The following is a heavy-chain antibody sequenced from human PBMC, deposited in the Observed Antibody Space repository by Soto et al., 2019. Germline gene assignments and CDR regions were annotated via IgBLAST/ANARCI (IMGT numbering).Heavy chain of an antibody. V-gene: IGHV4-59*08. CDR1: GGSISSYY. CDR3: ARHRDS. Sequence: QVQLQESGPGLVKPSETLSLTCTVSGGSISSYYWSWIRQPPGKGLEWIGYIYYSRSTNYKPSLKSRVTITVHTPQHPSSLKLSSVIAAVTAVYLCARHRDSWGKGTPVSVSS. J-gene: IGHJ4*02. CDR2: IYYSRST.